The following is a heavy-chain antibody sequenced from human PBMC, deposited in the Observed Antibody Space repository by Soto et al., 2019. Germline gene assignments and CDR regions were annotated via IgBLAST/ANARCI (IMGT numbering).Heavy chain of an antibody. CDR2: LNPNGGST. V-gene: IGHV1-46*01. D-gene: IGHD6-13*01. CDR3: ARNLAAGDY. J-gene: IGHJ4*02. Sequence: QVQLVQSGAEVKKPGASVKVSCKASGYTFTNSYIHWVRQAHGQGLEWMALLNPNGGSTNYAQNFQGRGTVTRDTSTSTGYMELTSLTSEDTAVYYCARNLAAGDYWGQGTLVTVSS. CDR1: GYTFTNSY.